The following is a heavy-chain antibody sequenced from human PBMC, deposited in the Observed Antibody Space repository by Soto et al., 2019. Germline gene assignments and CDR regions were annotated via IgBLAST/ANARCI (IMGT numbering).Heavy chain of an antibody. CDR2: INSDGSGT. CDR1: GFTFSSYW. J-gene: IGHJ3*02. D-gene: IGHD2-15*01. Sequence: EVQLVESGGGLVQPGGSLRLTCAASGFTFSSYWMHWVRQVPGKGLVWVSRINSDGSGTNYADSVKGRFTISRNNAKTSGFLHIDTGSEAGTAVYYCARGYCSGGSGYTQSAFDIRGQGTVVTVSS. CDR3: ARGYCSGGSGYTQSAFDI. V-gene: IGHV3-74*01.